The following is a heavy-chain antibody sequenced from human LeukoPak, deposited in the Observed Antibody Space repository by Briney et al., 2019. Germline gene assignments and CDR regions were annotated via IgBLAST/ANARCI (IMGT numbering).Heavy chain of an antibody. Sequence: PGGSLRLPCAASGFTFSSYAMSWVRQAPGKGLEWVSAISGSGGSTYYADSVKGRFTISRDNSKNTLYLQMNSLRAEDTAVYYCAKDLNLYYYDSSGYYSYWGQGTLVTVSS. CDR1: GFTFSSYA. V-gene: IGHV3-23*01. CDR3: AKDLNLYYYDSSGYYSY. J-gene: IGHJ4*02. CDR2: ISGSGGST. D-gene: IGHD3-22*01.